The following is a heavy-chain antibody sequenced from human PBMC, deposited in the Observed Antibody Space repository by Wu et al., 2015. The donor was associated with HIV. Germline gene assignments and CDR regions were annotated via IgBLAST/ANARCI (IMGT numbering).Heavy chain of an antibody. J-gene: IGHJ4*02. D-gene: IGHD3-22*01. CDR2: INPNSGGT. Sequence: QVQLVQSGAEVKKPGASVKVSCKASGYTFTGYYMHWVRQAPGQGLEWMGWINPNSGGTNYAQKFQGRVTMTRDTSISTAYMELSRLRSDDTAVYYCARAYYYDSSGYPWYFDYVGPGNAGHRLL. CDR1: GYTFTGYY. V-gene: IGHV1-2*02. CDR3: ARAYYYDSSGYPWYFDY.